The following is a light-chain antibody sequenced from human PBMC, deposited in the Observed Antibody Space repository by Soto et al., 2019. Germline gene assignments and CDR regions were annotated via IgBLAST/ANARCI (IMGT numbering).Light chain of an antibody. V-gene: IGLV1-51*01. J-gene: IGLJ2*01. CDR3: ATWDRSLSVGV. Sequence: QSVLTQPPSVSAAPGQKVTISCSGSSSNIGNNYVFWYQQLPGTAPKLLIYDNDNRTSGIPDRFSGSKSGTSATLGITGLKTGDETDYYYATWDRSLSVGVFGGGTQLTVL. CDR2: DND. CDR1: SSNIGNNY.